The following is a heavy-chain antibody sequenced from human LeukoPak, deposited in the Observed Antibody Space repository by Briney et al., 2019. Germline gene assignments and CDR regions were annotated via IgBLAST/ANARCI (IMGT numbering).Heavy chain of an antibody. CDR2: ISRSGSYI. CDR3: ARASGYSSGWYDY. Sequence: GGSLRLSCAGSGFTFSNYSMNWVRQAPGRRLEWVSTISRSGSYIWYADSVEGRFTISRDNAENPLHLRMNSLRVEDTAVYYCARASGYSSGWYDYWGQGTLVTVSS. D-gene: IGHD6-19*01. J-gene: IGHJ4*02. V-gene: IGHV3-21*01. CDR1: GFTFSNYS.